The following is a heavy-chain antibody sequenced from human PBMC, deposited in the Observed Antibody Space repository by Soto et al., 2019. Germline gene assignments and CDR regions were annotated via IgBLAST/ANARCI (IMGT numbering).Heavy chain of an antibody. CDR1: GYTFTSYD. V-gene: IGHV1-8*01. J-gene: IGHJ6*02. CDR2: MNPDTDFGNT. D-gene: IGHD6-19*01. Sequence: QVQLVQSGAEVKKPGASVKVSCKASGYTFTSYDINWVRQAPGQGLEWMGWMNPDTDFGNTGYAPKFRGRVTMTRDTPTNTAYMELSNLRSEDTAIYFCARTSSWYNSYYGMDAWGQGTTVIVS. CDR3: ARTSSWYNSYYGMDA.